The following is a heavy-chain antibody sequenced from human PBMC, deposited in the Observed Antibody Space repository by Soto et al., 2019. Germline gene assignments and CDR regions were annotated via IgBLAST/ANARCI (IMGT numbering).Heavy chain of an antibody. Sequence: GESLKISCQGSGYIFTTYWIGWVRQMPGKGLXXXXXXXXXXXXTRYSPSFQGQVTISADKSITTAYLQWSSLRASDTAVYYCARSGYSSHGMDVWGQGTTVTVSS. CDR2: XXXXXXXT. J-gene: IGHJ6*02. CDR1: GYIFTTYW. CDR3: ARSGYSSHGMDV. D-gene: IGHD5-12*01. V-gene: IGHV5-51*01.